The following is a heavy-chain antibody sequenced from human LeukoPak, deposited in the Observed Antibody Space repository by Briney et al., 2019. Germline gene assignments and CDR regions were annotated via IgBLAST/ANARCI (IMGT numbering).Heavy chain of an antibody. V-gene: IGHV3-23*01. CDR2: ISGSGGST. Sequence: GGSLRLSCAASGFTFSDYAMNWVRQAPGKGLEWVSTISGSGGSTYYAGSVKGRFTISRDNSKNTLYLQMNSLRDEDTAVYYCARDAAFSAFNMWGQGTMVTVSS. CDR1: GFTFSDYA. J-gene: IGHJ3*02. D-gene: IGHD2-15*01. CDR3: ARDAAFSAFNM.